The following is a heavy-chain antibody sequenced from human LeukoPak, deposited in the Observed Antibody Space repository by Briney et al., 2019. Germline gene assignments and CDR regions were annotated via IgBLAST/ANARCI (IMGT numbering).Heavy chain of an antibody. CDR2: ISSSSSTI. V-gene: IGHV3-48*01. CDR3: ARVSSGWSQDAFDI. Sequence: PGGSLRLSCAASGFTFSSYSMTWVRQAPGKGLEWVSYISSSSSTIYYADSVKGRFTISRDNAKNSLYLQMNSLRAEDTAVYYCARVSSGWSQDAFDIWGQGTMVTVSS. J-gene: IGHJ3*02. D-gene: IGHD6-19*01. CDR1: GFTFSSYS.